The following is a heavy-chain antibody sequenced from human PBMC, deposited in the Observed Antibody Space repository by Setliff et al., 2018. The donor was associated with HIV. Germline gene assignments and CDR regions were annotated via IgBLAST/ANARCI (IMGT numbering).Heavy chain of an antibody. CDR2: INPNNGAT. D-gene: IGHD3-16*01. Sequence: GASVKVSCKASGYSLSGHYMSWIRQAPGQALEWMGRINPNNGATEYAQKFQGRVTMTSDSLTSTAHMELTRLRSDDTAVYYCARDLGIVIPFDYWGQGTLVTVSS. J-gene: IGHJ4*02. V-gene: IGHV1-2*06. CDR1: GYSLSGHY. CDR3: ARDLGIVIPFDY.